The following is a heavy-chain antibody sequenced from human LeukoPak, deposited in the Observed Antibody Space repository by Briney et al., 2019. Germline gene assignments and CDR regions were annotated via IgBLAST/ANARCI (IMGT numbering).Heavy chain of an antibody. D-gene: IGHD1-26*01. Sequence: SETLSLTCTVSGYSIRNGYNWGWIRLSPGKGLEWLGSIYQSGSTYDNPSLKSRVTISVDTSKNQFSLKLSSVTAADTAVYYCARGPQELFWDYWGQGTLVTVSS. J-gene: IGHJ4*02. CDR1: GYSIRNGYN. V-gene: IGHV4-38-2*02. CDR3: ARGPQELFWDY. CDR2: IYQSGST.